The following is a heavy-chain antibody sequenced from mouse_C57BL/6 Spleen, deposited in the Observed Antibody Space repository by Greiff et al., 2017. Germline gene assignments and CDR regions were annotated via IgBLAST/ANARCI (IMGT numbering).Heavy chain of an antibody. V-gene: IGHV1-47*01. CDR3: ARSLYYCGSSYFDY. Sequence: VKVVESGAELVKPGASVKMSCKASGYTFTTYPIEWMKQNHGQSLEWIGNFHPYNDDTKYNEKFKGKATLTVDKSSSTVYMELSRLTSDDSAVYYGARSLYYCGSSYFDYWGQGTTLTVSA. J-gene: IGHJ2*01. D-gene: IGHD1-1*01. CDR1: GYTFTTYP. CDR2: FHPYNDDT.